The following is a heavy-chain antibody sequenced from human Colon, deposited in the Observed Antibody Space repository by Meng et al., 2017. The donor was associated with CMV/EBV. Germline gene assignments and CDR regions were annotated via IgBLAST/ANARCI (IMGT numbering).Heavy chain of an antibody. V-gene: IGHV3-7*01. CDR3: ARPITPGGYFDY. J-gene: IGHJ4*01. Sequence: GGSLRLSCVASGFSSSRYWMSWVRQPPGKGLEWVANIKNDGSEKYYVDSVKGRFTISRDDAENSLYLQMNSLRAEDTALYYCARPITPGGYFDYWGQGTLVPSPQ. CDR1: GFSSSRYW. CDR2: IKNDGSEK. D-gene: IGHD1-14*01.